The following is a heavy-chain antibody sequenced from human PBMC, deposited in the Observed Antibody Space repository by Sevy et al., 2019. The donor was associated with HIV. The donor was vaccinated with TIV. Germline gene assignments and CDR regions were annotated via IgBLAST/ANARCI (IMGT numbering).Heavy chain of an antibody. V-gene: IGHV3-30*04. CDR2: ISHDAVLK. Sequence: GGSLRLSCATSGFTFSSYAMHWVRQAPGKGLETVAVISHDAVLKFYADSVKGRFTISRDNSRSTLDLQVNSLRDEDTAVYYCARERGDSLRNGSPLDYWGQGTRITVSS. J-gene: IGHJ4*02. CDR1: GFTFSSYA. CDR3: ARERGDSLRNGSPLDY. D-gene: IGHD6-19*01.